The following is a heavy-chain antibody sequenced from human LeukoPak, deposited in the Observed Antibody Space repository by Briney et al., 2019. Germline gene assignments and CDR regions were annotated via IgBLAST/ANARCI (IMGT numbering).Heavy chain of an antibody. CDR2: IIPILGIA. V-gene: IGHV1-69*02. J-gene: IGHJ3*02. D-gene: IGHD6-13*01. CDR3: ARKEGLNSSSWSDAFDI. CDR1: GGTFSSYT. Sequence: VKVSCKASGGTFSSYTISWVRQAPGQGLEWMGRIIPILGIANYAQKFQGRVTITADKSTSTAYMELSSLRSEDKAVYYCARKEGLNSSSWSDAFDIWGQGTMVTVSS.